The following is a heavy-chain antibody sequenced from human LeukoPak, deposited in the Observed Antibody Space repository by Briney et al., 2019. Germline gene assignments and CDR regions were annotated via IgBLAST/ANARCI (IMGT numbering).Heavy chain of an antibody. CDR2: ISGSGGST. V-gene: IGHV3-23*01. CDR1: GFTFSSYA. J-gene: IGHJ3*02. Sequence: PGGSLRLSCAASGFTFSSYAMNWVRQAPGKGLEWVSTISGSGGSTYYADSVKGRFTISRDNSKNTLFLQMNSLRVEDTAVYCCAKVADSSSWLFYNAFDIWGQGTMVSVSS. CDR3: AKVADSSSWLFYNAFDI. D-gene: IGHD6-13*01.